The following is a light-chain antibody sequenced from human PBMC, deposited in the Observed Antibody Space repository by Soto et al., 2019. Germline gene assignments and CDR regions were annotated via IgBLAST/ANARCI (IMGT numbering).Light chain of an antibody. V-gene: IGKV4-1*01. CDR3: QPRYCPSWT. CDR2: WAS. CDR1: QRVLYSPNNKNY. Sequence: MLSPDSLAALQGESSNINCKSSQRVLYSPNNKNYLAWYQHKPGQPPKMLIYWASIRESGVPDRFSGSGSGTHFALTICWFQPEDFATYCCQPRYCPSWTFDHGTKVDTK. J-gene: IGKJ1*01.